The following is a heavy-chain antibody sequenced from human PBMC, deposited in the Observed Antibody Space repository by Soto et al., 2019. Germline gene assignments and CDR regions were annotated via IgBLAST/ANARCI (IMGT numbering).Heavy chain of an antibody. V-gene: IGHV1-2*02. Sequence: QVQLVQSGAEVKKPGASVKVSCKASGYTFTGYYMHWVRQAPGQGLEWMGWINPNSGGTNYAQKFQGRVTMTRDTSITTAYMELSRLGSDDTAVYYCAREWVVGAKRVEFDPWGKGTLVTVSS. CDR2: INPNSGGT. J-gene: IGHJ5*02. CDR3: AREWVVGAKRVEFDP. D-gene: IGHD1-26*01. CDR1: GYTFTGYY.